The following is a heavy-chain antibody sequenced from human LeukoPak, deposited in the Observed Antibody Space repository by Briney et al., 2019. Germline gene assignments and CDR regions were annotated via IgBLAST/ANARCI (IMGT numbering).Heavy chain of an antibody. J-gene: IGHJ4*02. V-gene: IGHV4-59*01. CDR3: ARESAGDYVNY. D-gene: IGHD4-17*01. Sequence: AETLSLTCSVSGGTINSFYWSWIWQPPGRGLEWIGYIYYSGSTNYNPSLKSRVTISVDTSKNQFSLRLTSVTAADTAVYYCARESAGDYVNYWGQENLVTVSS. CDR1: GGTINSFY. CDR2: IYYSGST.